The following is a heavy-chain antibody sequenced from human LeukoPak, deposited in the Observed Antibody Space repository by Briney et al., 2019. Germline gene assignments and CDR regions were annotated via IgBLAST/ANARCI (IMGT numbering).Heavy chain of an antibody. V-gene: IGHV4-59*01. CDR1: GGSISSYY. CDR2: VHYTGST. J-gene: IGHJ4*02. CDR3: ATEDAGTSLDD. Sequence: SETLSLTCTVSGGSISSYYYTWIRQPPGKGLGWIGYVHYTGSTNYNPSLKSRVTMSLDTSENQFSLKLRSVTAADTAVYYCATEDAGTSLDDWGQGTLVTVSS. D-gene: IGHD6-13*01.